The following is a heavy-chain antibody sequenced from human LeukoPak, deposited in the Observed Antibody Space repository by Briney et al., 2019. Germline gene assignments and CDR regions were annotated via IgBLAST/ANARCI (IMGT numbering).Heavy chain of an antibody. CDR2: INHSGST. D-gene: IGHD5-12*01. CDR3: ARGSENSGYDWDPFDY. Sequence: PSETLSLTCAVYGGSFSGYYWSWLRQPPGKGLEWIGEINHSGSTNYNPSLKSRVTISVDTSKNQFSLKLSSVAAADTAVYYCARGSENSGYDWDPFDYWGQGTLVTVSS. J-gene: IGHJ4*02. V-gene: IGHV4-34*01. CDR1: GGSFSGYY.